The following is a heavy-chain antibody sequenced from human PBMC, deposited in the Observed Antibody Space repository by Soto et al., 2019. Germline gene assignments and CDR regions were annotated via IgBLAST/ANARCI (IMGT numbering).Heavy chain of an antibody. J-gene: IGHJ2*01. CDR3: ASPSATGWYFDL. Sequence: SLKVSCKASGYTFTSYGISWVRQAPGQGLEWMGWISAYNGNTNYAQKLQGRVTMTTDTSTNTAYMELRSLRSDDTAVYYCASPSATGWYFDLWGRGTLVTASS. CDR2: ISAYNGNT. CDR1: GYTFTSYG. V-gene: IGHV1-18*01. D-gene: IGHD2-15*01.